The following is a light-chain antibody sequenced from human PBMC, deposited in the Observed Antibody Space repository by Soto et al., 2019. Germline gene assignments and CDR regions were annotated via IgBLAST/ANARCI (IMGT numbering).Light chain of an antibody. V-gene: IGKV3-15*01. Sequence: EILMTQSPATLSVSPGEGATLSCRASQSVGNGLAWYQQKPGQAPRLLIYGASTRATGIPARFSGSGSGTEFTLTITSLQSEDFAVYYCQQCNTWPLTFGGGTRVEIK. CDR3: QQCNTWPLT. CDR1: QSVGNG. J-gene: IGKJ4*01. CDR2: GAS.